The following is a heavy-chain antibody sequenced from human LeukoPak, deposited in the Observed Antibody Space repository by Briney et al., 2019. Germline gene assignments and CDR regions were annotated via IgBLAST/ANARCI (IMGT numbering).Heavy chain of an antibody. CDR2: INHSGST. CDR3: ARSAGRLRYYGMDV. Sequence: PSETLSLTCAVYGGSFSGYYWSWIRQPPGKGLEWIGEINHSGSTNYNPSLKSRVTISVDTSKNQFSLKLSSVTAADTAVYYCARSAGRLRYYGMDVWGQGTTVTVSS. CDR1: GGSFSGYY. D-gene: IGHD3-10*01. V-gene: IGHV4-34*01. J-gene: IGHJ6*02.